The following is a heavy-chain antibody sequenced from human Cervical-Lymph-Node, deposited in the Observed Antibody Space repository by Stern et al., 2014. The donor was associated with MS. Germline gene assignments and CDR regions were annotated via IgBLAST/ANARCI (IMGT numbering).Heavy chain of an antibody. CDR1: GYSFTHYA. D-gene: IGHD3-16*01. J-gene: IGHJ4*02. CDR2: INTDTGNP. CDR3: ARDRYYDAIGLTEY. V-gene: IGHV7-4-1*01. Sequence: QVQLVQSGSELKRPGASVKVSCETSGYSFTHYAMNWVRQAPGQRPQWMGWINTDTGNPTYAQGFTGRFVFSLDTSVNTAYLQIFSLKTDDSAVYYCARDRYYDAIGLTEYWGQGTLVSVSS.